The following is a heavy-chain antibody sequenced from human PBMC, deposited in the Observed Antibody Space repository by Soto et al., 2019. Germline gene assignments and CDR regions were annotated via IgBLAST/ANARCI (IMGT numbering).Heavy chain of an antibody. D-gene: IGHD3-10*01. CDR3: ARDPISMVRGVISDYY. J-gene: IGHJ4*02. Sequence: GGSLRLSCAASGFTFSSYGMHWVRQAPGKGLEWVAVIWYFGSNIYYADSVKGRFTISRDNSKNTLYLQMNSLRAEDTAVYYCARDPISMVRGVISDYYWGQGTLVTVS. CDR1: GFTFSSYG. V-gene: IGHV3-33*01. CDR2: IWYFGSNI.